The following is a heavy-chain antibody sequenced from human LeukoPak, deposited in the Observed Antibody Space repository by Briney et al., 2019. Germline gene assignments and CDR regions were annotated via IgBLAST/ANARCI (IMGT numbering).Heavy chain of an antibody. CDR3: ARVYYDFWSGSTDY. V-gene: IGHV4-39*01. J-gene: IGHJ4*02. CDR1: GGSISSSSYY. Sequence: SETLSLTCTVSGGSISSSSYYWGWIRQPPGKGLEWIGSIYYSGSTYYNPSLKSRVTISVDTSKNQFSLKLSSVTAADTAVYYCARVYYDFWSGSTDYWGQGTLVTVSS. D-gene: IGHD3-3*01. CDR2: IYYSGST.